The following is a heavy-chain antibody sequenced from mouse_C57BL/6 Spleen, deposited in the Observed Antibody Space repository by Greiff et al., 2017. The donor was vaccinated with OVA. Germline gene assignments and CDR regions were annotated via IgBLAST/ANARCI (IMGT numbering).Heavy chain of an antibody. Sequence: EVQGVESGGDLVKPGGSLKLSCAASGFTFSSYGMSWVRQTPDKRLEWVATISSGGSYTYYPDSVKGRFTISRDNAKNTLYLQMSSLKSEDTAMYYCAREDGPYYAMDYWGQGTSVTVSS. CDR1: GFTFSSYG. V-gene: IGHV5-6*01. J-gene: IGHJ4*01. D-gene: IGHD2-3*01. CDR3: AREDGPYYAMDY. CDR2: ISSGGSYT.